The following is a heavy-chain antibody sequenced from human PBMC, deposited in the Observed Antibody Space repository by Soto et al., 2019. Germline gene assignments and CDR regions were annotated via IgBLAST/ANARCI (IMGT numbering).Heavy chain of an antibody. D-gene: IGHD3-3*01. CDR1: GYTFTSYD. Sequence: ASVKVSCKASGYTFTSYDINWVRQATGQGLEWMGWMNPNSGNTGYAQKFQGRVTMTRNTSISTAYMELSSLRSEDTAVYYCARAGTTDRTRFLEWLSAQDYYYYYMDVWGKGTTVTVSS. J-gene: IGHJ6*03. CDR3: ARAGTTDRTRFLEWLSAQDYYYYYMDV. V-gene: IGHV1-8*01. CDR2: MNPNSGNT.